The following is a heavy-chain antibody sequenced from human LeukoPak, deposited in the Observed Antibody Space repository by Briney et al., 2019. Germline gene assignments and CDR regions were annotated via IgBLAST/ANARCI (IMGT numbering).Heavy chain of an antibody. J-gene: IGHJ4*02. CDR3: ARVVYYYDSSGYYGY. D-gene: IGHD3-22*01. CDR2: INPNSGGT. V-gene: IGHV1-2*02. Sequence: ASVKVSCKASGYAFTGCYMHWVRQAPGQGLEWMGWINPNSGGTNYAQKFQGRVTMTRDTSISTAYMELSRLRSDDTAVYYCARVVYYYDSSGYYGYWGQGTLVTVSS. CDR1: GYAFTGCY.